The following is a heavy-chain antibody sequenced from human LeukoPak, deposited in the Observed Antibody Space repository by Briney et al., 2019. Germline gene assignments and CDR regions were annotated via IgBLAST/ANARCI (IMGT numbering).Heavy chain of an antibody. CDR1: GGSISSSSYY. V-gene: IGHV4-39*07. CDR3: ARATTTVTLPRYFDL. D-gene: IGHD4-11*01. Sequence: SETLSLTCTVSGGSISSSSYYWGWIRQPPGKGLEWIGSIYYSGSTYYNPSLKSRVTISVDTSKNQFSLKLSSVTAADTAVYYCARATTTVTLPRYFDLWGRGTLVTVSS. J-gene: IGHJ2*01. CDR2: IYYSGST.